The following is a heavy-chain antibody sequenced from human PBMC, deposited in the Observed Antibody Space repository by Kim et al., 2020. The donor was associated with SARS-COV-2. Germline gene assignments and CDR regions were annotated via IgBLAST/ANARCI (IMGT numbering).Heavy chain of an antibody. CDR3: ARHGRLSAMIVVVITPYFDY. CDR2: IYYSGST. D-gene: IGHD3-22*01. V-gene: IGHV4-39*01. CDR1: GGSISSSSYY. J-gene: IGHJ4*02. Sequence: SETLSLTCTVSGGSISSSSYYWGWIRQPPGKGLEWIGNIYYSGSTYYNPSLKSRVTISVDTSKNQFSLKLSSVTAAATAVYYCARHGRLSAMIVVVITPYFDYWGQGTLVTVS.